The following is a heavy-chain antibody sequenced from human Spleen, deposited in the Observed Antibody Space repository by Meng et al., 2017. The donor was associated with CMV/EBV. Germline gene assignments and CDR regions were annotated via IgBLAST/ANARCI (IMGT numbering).Heavy chain of an antibody. CDR3: ATKLYSSSWYGVDAFDI. CDR1: GFTFSDYY. CDR2: ITSSASTI. Sequence: GESLKISCAASGFTFSDYYMSWIRQAPGKGLEWISYITSSASTIYYADSVKGRFTISRDNAHNSLYLQMTSLRVEDTAVYYCATKLYSSSWYGVDAFDIWGQGTMVTVSS. J-gene: IGHJ3*02. V-gene: IGHV3-11*04. D-gene: IGHD6-13*01.